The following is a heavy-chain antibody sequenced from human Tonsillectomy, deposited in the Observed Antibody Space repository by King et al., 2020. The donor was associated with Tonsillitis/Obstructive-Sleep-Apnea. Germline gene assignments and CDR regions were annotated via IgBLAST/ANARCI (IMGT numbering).Heavy chain of an antibody. J-gene: IGHJ6*03. CDR1: GCTFSSYA. D-gene: IGHD3-3*01. CDR2: IIPIFGTA. CDR3: ARDHYDFWMGTYYYYYMDV. V-gene: IGHV1-69*01. Sequence: VQLVESGAEVKKPGSSVKVSCKASGCTFSSYAISWVRQAPGQGLEWMGGIIPIFGTANYAQKFKVRVTITADESTSTAYMELSSLRSEDTAVYYCARDHYDFWMGTYYYYYMDVWGKGTTVTVSS.